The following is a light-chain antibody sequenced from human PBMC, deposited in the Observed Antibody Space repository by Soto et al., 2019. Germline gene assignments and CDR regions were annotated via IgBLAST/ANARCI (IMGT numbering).Light chain of an antibody. V-gene: IGLV1-51*01. CDR3: ATWDSNLSAV. CDR2: DNT. CDR1: SSDIANSY. Sequence: QAVVTQPPSVSAAPGQKVTISCSGSSSDIANSYVSWYQHLPGTAPKLLIYDNTNRPSGIPDRFSGSKSGTSATLAITGLQTGDEAYYYCATWDSNLSAVFGGGTKVTVL. J-gene: IGLJ3*02.